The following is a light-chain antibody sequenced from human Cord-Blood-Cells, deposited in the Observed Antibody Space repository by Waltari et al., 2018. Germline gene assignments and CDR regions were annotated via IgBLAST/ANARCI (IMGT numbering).Light chain of an antibody. CDR2: DVS. CDR1: SSDVGGYNY. J-gene: IGLJ1*01. V-gene: IGLV2-14*01. CDR3: SSYTSSSTLYV. Sequence: QSALTQPASVSGSPGQSITISCTGTSSDVGGYNYVPWYQQHPGKAPNLMIYDVSKRPSGVSNRFSGSKSGNTASLTISGLQAEDEADYYCSSYTSSSTLYVFGTGTKVTVL.